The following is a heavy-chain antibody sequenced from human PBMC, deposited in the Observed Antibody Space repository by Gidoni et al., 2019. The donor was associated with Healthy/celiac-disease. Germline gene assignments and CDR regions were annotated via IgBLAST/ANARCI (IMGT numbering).Heavy chain of an antibody. CDR1: GGSFSGYY. Sequence: QVQLQQWGAGLLTPSETLSLTCAVSGGSFSGYYWSWIRQPPGKGLEWIGEINHSGSTNYNPSLKSRVTISVDTSKNQFSLKLSSVTAADTAVYYCARSRGYCSGGSCYSGGYFDYWGQGTLVTVSS. D-gene: IGHD2-15*01. V-gene: IGHV4-34*01. J-gene: IGHJ4*02. CDR3: ARSRGYCSGGSCYSGGYFDY. CDR2: INHSGST.